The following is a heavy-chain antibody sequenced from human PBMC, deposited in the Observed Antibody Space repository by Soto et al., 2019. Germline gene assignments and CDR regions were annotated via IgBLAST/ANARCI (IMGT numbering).Heavy chain of an antibody. CDR1: GYTFTTYG. CDR3: AKERSSGWSFDY. V-gene: IGHV1-18*01. CDR2: ISAYNGNT. J-gene: IGHJ4*02. Sequence: ASVKVSCKASGYTFTTYGISWVRQAPGQGLEWMGWISAYNGNTNYAQKLQGRVTMTTDTATSTGYMELRSLRSDDTAVFYCAKERSSGWSFDYWGQGTLVTVSS. D-gene: IGHD6-19*01.